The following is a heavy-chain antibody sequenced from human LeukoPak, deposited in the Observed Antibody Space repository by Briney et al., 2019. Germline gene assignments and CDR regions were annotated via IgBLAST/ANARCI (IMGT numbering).Heavy chain of an antibody. D-gene: IGHD2-8*02. CDR1: GGSFSGYY. J-gene: IGHJ6*03. CDR3: ARVIWSPYYYYCYMDV. V-gene: IGHV4-34*01. CDR2: INHSGST. Sequence: SETLSLTCAVYGGSFSGYYWSWIRQPPGKGLEWIGEINHSGSTNYNPSLKSRVTISVDTSKNQFSLKLSSVTAADTAVYYCARVIWSPYYYYCYMDVWGKGTTVTVSS.